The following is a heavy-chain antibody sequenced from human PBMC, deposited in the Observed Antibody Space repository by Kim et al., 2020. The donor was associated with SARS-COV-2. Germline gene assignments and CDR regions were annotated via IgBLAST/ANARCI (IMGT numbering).Heavy chain of an antibody. V-gene: IGHV3-23*01. CDR1: GFTFSNYG. J-gene: IGHJ4*02. CDR2: IGGGGYTT. Sequence: GGSLRLSCAASGFTFSNYGMTWVRQAPGKGLEWVSFIGGGGYTTHYADSVKGRFTISRDNSKNTLYLQMNSLRVEDTAVYYCARALDSWGQGTLVTVSS. CDR3: ARALDS.